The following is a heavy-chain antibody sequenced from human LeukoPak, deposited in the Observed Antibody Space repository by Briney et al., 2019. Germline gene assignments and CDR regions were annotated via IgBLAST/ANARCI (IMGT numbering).Heavy chain of an antibody. V-gene: IGHV3-9*01. Sequence: GGSLRLSCAASGFTFDDYAMHWVRQAPGKGLEWVSGISWNSGSIGYADSVKGRFTISRDNAKNSLYLQMNSLRAEDTALYYCARDYTAAAGTGELGYWGQGTLVTVSS. CDR3: ARDYTAAAGTGELGY. CDR2: ISWNSGSI. CDR1: GFTFDDYA. J-gene: IGHJ4*02. D-gene: IGHD6-13*01.